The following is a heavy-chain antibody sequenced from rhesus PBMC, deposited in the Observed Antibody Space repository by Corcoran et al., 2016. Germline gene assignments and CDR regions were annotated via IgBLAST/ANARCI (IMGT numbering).Heavy chain of an antibody. CDR3: ARSDQYCTSTTCYAAGGDAFDF. CDR2: IYCSGGGT. J-gene: IGHJ3*01. Sequence: QLLLQESGPGLVKPSETLSVTCAVSGGSISSSYWSWIRQPPGKGLEWIGYIYCSGGGTNYNPSLKNRVTISIDTSKNQFSLKLSSVTAADTAVYYCARSDQYCTSTTCYAAGGDAFDFWGQGLRVTVSS. V-gene: IGHV4-169*01. CDR1: GGSISSSY. D-gene: IGHD2-2*01.